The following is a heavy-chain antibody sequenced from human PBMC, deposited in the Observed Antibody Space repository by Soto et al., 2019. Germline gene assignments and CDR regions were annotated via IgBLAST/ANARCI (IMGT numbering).Heavy chain of an antibody. Sequence: EVQLVESGGGLVQPGRSLRLSCAASGFTFDDYAMHWVRQVPGKGLEWISGISWDSGTLGYADSVKGRFIISRDDAKKSLFLQMNRLRGEDTALYYCAQGRSPTMASPLDHWGQGTLVTVSS. CDR2: ISWDSGTL. CDR3: AQGRSPTMASPLDH. J-gene: IGHJ5*02. CDR1: GFTFDDYA. V-gene: IGHV3-9*01. D-gene: IGHD1-1*01.